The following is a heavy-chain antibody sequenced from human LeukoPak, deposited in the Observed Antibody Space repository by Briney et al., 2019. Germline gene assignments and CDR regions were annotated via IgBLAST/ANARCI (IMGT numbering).Heavy chain of an antibody. CDR2: INAGNGNT. D-gene: IGHD3-3*01. V-gene: IGHV1-3*01. CDR3: ARVEDYYYGMDV. J-gene: IGHJ6*02. Sequence: ASVKVSCKASGYTFTSYAMHWVRQAPGQRLEWMGWINAGNGNTKYSQKFQGRVTITRDTSASTAYMELSSLRSEDTAVYYCARVEDYYYGMDVWGQGTTVTVSS. CDR1: GYTFTSYA.